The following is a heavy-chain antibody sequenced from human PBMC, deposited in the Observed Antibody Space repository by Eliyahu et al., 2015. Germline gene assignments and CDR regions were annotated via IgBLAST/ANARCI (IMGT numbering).Heavy chain of an antibody. J-gene: IGHJ4*02. V-gene: IGHV4-39*02. CDR3: ARERAGGAAPDY. CDR1: GGPLDENNDY. D-gene: IGHD1-14*01. CDR2: IYFTGST. Sequence: QLQLQESGPGLVKPSETLSLICTVSGGPLDENNDYWAWIRQPPGAGLAWIGSIYFTGSTFYKPSLKTRVTISVDTSKKQFSLRLTSVTAADTAVYYCARERAGGAAPDYWGQGTLVTVSS.